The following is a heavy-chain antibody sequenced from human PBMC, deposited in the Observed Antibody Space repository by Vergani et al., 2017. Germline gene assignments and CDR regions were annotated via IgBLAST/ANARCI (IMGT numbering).Heavy chain of an antibody. CDR1: GDSVSSNSAA. Sequence: QVQLQQSGPGLVKPSQPLSLTCAISGDSVSSNSAAWNWIRQSPSRGLEWLGRTYYRSKWYNDYAVSVKSRITINPDTSKNQFSLQLNSVTPEDTAVYYCARDRSTMVRGVIITGDDAFDIWGQGTMVTVSS. CDR2: TYYRSKWYN. D-gene: IGHD3-10*01. CDR3: ARDRSTMVRGVIITGDDAFDI. V-gene: IGHV6-1*01. J-gene: IGHJ3*02.